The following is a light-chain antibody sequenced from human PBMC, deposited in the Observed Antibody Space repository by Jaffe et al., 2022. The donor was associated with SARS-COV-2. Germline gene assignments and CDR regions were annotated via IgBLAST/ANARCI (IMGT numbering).Light chain of an antibody. CDR3: SSYTSSGTYVV. CDR2: AVS. CDR1: SSDVGGYNY. Sequence: QSALTQPASVSGSPGQSITISCTGTSSDVGGYNYVSWYQQHPGKAPKLMIYAVSNRPSGISNRFSGSKSGNTASLTISGLQAEDEADYYCSSYTSSGTYVVFGGGTKVTVL. J-gene: IGLJ2*01. V-gene: IGLV2-14*03.